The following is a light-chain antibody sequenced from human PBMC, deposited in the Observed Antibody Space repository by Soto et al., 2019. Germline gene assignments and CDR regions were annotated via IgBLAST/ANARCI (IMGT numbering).Light chain of an antibody. V-gene: IGKV1-39*01. CDR1: QGINNY. CDR3: QESYSVRT. Sequence: IPMTQSPSSLSASVGDRVTISCRTSQGINNYLNWYQQKAGEAPRLLIYSVSTLQSGVPSRFSGSGSGTNFTFTISSLQPEDYATYYCQESYSVRTFGLGTKVDIK. CDR2: SVS. J-gene: IGKJ1*01.